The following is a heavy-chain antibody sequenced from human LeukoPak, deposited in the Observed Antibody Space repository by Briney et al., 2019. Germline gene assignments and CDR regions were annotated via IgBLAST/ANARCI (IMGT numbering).Heavy chain of an antibody. CDR3: ARESREHDYVWGNPDNHVGNRQESTTFDY. V-gene: IGHV4-59*11. Sequence: SETLSLTCTVSGGSITSHYWSWIRQPPGKGLEWIGYIYYSGSTNYNPSLKSRVTMSVDMSKNQFSLKLSSVTAADTAVYYCARESREHDYVWGNPDNHVGNRQESTTFDYWGQGTLVTVSS. CDR2: IYYSGST. J-gene: IGHJ4*02. CDR1: GGSITSHY. D-gene: IGHD3-16*01.